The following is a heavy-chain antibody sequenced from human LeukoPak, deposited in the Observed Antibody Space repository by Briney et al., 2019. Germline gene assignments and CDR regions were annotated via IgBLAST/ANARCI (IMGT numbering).Heavy chain of an antibody. Sequence: GGSLRLSCAASGFTFSSYWMHWVRQAPGKGLEWVGRIKSETHGGTTDYAAAVKGRFTISRDDSKSTLYLQMNSLKTEDTALYYCTTWNYDILTGYSIWGQGTLVTVSS. J-gene: IGHJ4*02. CDR2: IKSETHGGTT. D-gene: IGHD3-9*01. CDR3: TTWNYDILTGYSI. CDR1: GFTFSSYW. V-gene: IGHV3-15*07.